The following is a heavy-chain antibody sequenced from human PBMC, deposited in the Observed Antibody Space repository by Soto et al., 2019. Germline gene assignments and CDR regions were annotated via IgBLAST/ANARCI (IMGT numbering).Heavy chain of an antibody. J-gene: IGHJ4*02. CDR1: GFTFTSSA. D-gene: IGHD6-19*01. CDR3: AADGDSSGWYSVDY. CDR2: IVVGSGNT. Sequence: SVKVSCKASGFTFTSSAVQWVRQARGQRLEWIGWIVVGSGNTNYAQKFQERVTITRDMSTSTAYMELSSLRSEDTAVYYCAADGDSSGWYSVDYWGKGTLVTVP. V-gene: IGHV1-58*01.